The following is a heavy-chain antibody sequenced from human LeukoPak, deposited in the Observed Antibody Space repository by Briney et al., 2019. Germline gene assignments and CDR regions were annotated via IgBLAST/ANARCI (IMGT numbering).Heavy chain of an antibody. D-gene: IGHD6-19*01. Sequence: PSETLSLTCTVSGGSISSYYWSWIRQPPGKGLEWIGYIYYSGSTTYNPSLKSQVTISVDTSKNQFSLNMYSVTAADAAVYYCARRAVPENYFDYWGQGTLVTVSS. J-gene: IGHJ4*02. V-gene: IGHV4-59*08. CDR1: GGSISSYY. CDR2: IYYSGST. CDR3: ARRAVPENYFDY.